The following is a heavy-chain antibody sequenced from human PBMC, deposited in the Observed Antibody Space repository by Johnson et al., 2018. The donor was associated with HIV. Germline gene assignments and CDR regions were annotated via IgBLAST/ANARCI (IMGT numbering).Heavy chain of an antibody. CDR3: ARARDRSSSRDAFDI. CDR1: GFTFSSFA. CDR2: ISYDGSNK. Sequence: QVPLVESGGGLVQPGRSMRLSCAASGFTFSSFAMHWVRQAPGKGLEWVAVISYDGSNKYYADSVKGRFTISRDNSKNTLYLQMNSLRAEDTAVYYCARARDRSSSRDAFDIWGQGTMVTVSS. D-gene: IGHD6-13*01. J-gene: IGHJ3*02. V-gene: IGHV3-30-3*01.